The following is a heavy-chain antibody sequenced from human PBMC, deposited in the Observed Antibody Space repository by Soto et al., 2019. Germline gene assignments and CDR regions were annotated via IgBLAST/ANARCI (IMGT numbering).Heavy chain of an antibody. CDR2: IYYSGST. Sequence: QVQLQESGPGLVKPSQTLSLTCTVSGGSISSGDYYWSWIRQPPGKGLEWIGYIYYSGSTYYNPSLKSRVTISVDTSTNQFSLKLSSVTAADTAVYYCARSSRYDILTGYYIRGGAFDIWGQGTMVTVSS. J-gene: IGHJ3*02. CDR1: GGSISSGDYY. D-gene: IGHD3-9*01. CDR3: ARSSRYDILTGYYIRGGAFDI. V-gene: IGHV4-30-4*01.